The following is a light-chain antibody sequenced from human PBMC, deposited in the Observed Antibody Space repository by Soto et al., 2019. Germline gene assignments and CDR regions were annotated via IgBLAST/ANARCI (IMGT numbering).Light chain of an antibody. CDR1: SSDVGGYNY. V-gene: IGLV2-14*01. Sequence: QSALTQPASVSGSPGQSITISCTGTSSDVGGYNYVSWYQQHPGKAPKLMIYEVSNRPSGVSNRFSGSKSGNTASLTTSGLQAEDEADYYCSSYADSNTYVFGTGTKLTVL. CDR3: SSYADSNTYV. CDR2: EVS. J-gene: IGLJ1*01.